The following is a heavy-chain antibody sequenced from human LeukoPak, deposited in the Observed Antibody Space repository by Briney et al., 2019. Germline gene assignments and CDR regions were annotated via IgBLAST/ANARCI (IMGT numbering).Heavy chain of an antibody. Sequence: GGSLRLSCAPSGFTFSDYYMSWIRQAPGKGLEWVSYISSSGSNIYHADSGKGRFTNSRDNAKNSLYLQMNSLRAEDTAVYYCARVQPHYYDSSGYPPYYWGQGTLVTV. D-gene: IGHD3-22*01. CDR2: ISSSGSNI. J-gene: IGHJ4*02. V-gene: IGHV3-11*01. CDR1: GFTFSDYY. CDR3: ARVQPHYYDSSGYPPYY.